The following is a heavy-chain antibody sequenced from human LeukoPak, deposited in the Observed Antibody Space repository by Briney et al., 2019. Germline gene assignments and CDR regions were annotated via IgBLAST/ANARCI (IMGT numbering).Heavy chain of an antibody. Sequence: GASVKVSCKASGYTFTGYYMHWVRQAPGQGLEWMGWINPNSGGTNYAQKFQGRVTMTRDTFISTAYMELSRLRSDDMAVYYCARDPLYDFWSGYYPWAGLGYFDYWGQGTLVTVSS. J-gene: IGHJ4*02. V-gene: IGHV1-2*02. CDR3: ARDPLYDFWSGYYPWAGLGYFDY. CDR2: INPNSGGT. D-gene: IGHD3-3*01. CDR1: GYTFTGYY.